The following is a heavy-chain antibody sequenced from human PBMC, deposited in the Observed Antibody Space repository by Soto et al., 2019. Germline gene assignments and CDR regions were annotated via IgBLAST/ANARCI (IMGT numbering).Heavy chain of an antibody. CDR3: SSRPLGYSAYGSHR. V-gene: IGHV3-15*01. CDR1: GFTFSDTW. Sequence: EVQLVESGGGLVKPGGSLRLSCAASGFTFSDTWMNWVRQAPGKGLEWVGRIKTKTDGGTTEYAAPVKGRFTISRDDSQNTLYLQMSSLKIEDTAVYYCSSRPLGYSAYGSHRWGQGTLVTVSS. J-gene: IGHJ4*02. D-gene: IGHD5-12*01. CDR2: IKTKTDGGTT.